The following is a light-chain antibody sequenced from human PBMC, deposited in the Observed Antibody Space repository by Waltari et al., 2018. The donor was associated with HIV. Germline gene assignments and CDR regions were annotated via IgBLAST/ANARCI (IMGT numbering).Light chain of an antibody. CDR1: SSDVGGYNY. CDR3: SSYTSSSTQ. CDR2: EVS. V-gene: IGLV2-14*01. J-gene: IGLJ2*01. Sequence: QSALTQPASVSGSPGQSITISCTGTSSDVGGYNYVSWYQQHPGKAPKLMIYEVSNRPSGVSNRFSGSKSGNTASLTISGLHAEDEADYYCSSYTSSSTQFGGGTKLTVL.